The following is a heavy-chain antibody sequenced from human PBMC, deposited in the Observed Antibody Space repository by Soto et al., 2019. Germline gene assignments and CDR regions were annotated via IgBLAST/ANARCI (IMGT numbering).Heavy chain of an antibody. V-gene: IGHV4-30-2*01. CDR2: TYDSGTT. Sequence: SETLSLTCALSGGSISSGGYSWSWIRQPPGKGLEWIGYTYDSGTTYYNPSLKSRVTISVDRSKNQFSLKLSSVTAADTAVYYCARAHYGDYGYGMDVWGQGTTVTVSS. J-gene: IGHJ6*02. D-gene: IGHD4-17*01. CDR3: ARAHYGDYGYGMDV. CDR1: GGSISSGGYS.